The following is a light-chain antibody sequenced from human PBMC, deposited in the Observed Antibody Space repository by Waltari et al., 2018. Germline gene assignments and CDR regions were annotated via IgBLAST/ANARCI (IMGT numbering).Light chain of an antibody. Sequence: QSALTQSASVSGSPGQSITISCTGTSSDVGGYNYVSWYQQHPGKAPKLMIYDVSNRSSGVSNRFSGSKSGNTASLTISGLQAEDEADYYCSSYTSSSTLEVFGGGTKLTVL. CDR3: SSYTSSSTLEV. V-gene: IGLV2-14*03. CDR2: DVS. J-gene: IGLJ3*02. CDR1: SSDVGGYNY.